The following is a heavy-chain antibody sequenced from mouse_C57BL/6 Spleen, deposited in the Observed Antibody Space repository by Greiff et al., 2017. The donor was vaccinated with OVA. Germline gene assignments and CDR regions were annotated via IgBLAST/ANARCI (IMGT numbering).Heavy chain of an antibody. D-gene: IGHD3-2*02. Sequence: QVQLQQPGAELVMPGASVKLSCKASGYTFTSYWMHWVKQRPGQGLEWIGEIDPSDSYTNYNQKFKGKSTLTVDKSSSTAYMQLSSLTSEDSAVYYCARRGSSGYVGYAMDYWGQGTSVTVSS. CDR2: IDPSDSYT. CDR3: ARRGSSGYVGYAMDY. V-gene: IGHV1-69*01. CDR1: GYTFTSYW. J-gene: IGHJ4*01.